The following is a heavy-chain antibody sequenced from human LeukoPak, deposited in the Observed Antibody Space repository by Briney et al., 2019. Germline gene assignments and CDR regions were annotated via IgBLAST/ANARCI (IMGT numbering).Heavy chain of an antibody. CDR2: INSNGGST. CDR1: GFTFSSYT. Sequence: GGSLRLSCAASGFTFSSYTMHWVRQAPGKGLEYVSGINSNGGSTYYANSVKGRFTISRDNSKNTLYLQMGSLRAEDMAVYYCARDGGYSGYDLTSWGQGTLVTVSS. V-gene: IGHV3-64*01. CDR3: ARDGGYSGYDLTS. D-gene: IGHD5-12*01. J-gene: IGHJ5*02.